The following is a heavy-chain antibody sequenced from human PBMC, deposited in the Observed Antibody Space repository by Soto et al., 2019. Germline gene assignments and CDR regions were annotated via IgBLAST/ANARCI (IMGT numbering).Heavy chain of an antibody. V-gene: IGHV4-4*07. CDR2: LYSSGNT. CDR1: GASISAYA. CDR3: ARGPYSSGWYVVDY. Sequence: QVQLQESGPGLVKPSETLSLTCTVSGASISAYAWSWIRQPAGKGLEWIGRLYSSGNTNYNPSFKSRLTMSADTSKTQCALKLGSVTAADTAVYYCARGPYSSGWYVVDYWGQGTLVTVSS. D-gene: IGHD6-19*01. J-gene: IGHJ4*02.